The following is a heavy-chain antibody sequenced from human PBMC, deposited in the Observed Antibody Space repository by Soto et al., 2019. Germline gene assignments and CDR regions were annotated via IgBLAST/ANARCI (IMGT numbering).Heavy chain of an antibody. CDR1: GGTFSSYA. Sequence: SVKVSCKASGGTFSSYAISWVRQAPGKGLEWMGGIIPIFGTANYAQKFQGRVTITADESTSTAYMELSSLRSEDTAVYYCARVIVGATWSNWFDPWGQGTLVTVSS. D-gene: IGHD1-26*01. CDR2: IIPIFGTA. CDR3: ARVIVGATWSNWFDP. V-gene: IGHV1-69*13. J-gene: IGHJ5*02.